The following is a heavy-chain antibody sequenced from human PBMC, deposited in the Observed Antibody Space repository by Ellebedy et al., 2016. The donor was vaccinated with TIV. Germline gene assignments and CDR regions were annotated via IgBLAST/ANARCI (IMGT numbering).Heavy chain of an antibody. CDR2: VKEDGNEK. Sequence: PGGSLRLSCATSGFNLRSFWMSWVRQAPGKGLEWVANVKEDGNEKYYVDSVKGRFTISRDNAKNSLYLQMNSLRAEDTAVYFCVRDIFTAPGYGMDVWGQGTTVTVAS. V-gene: IGHV3-7*03. J-gene: IGHJ6*02. CDR1: GFNLRSFW. CDR3: VRDIFTAPGYGMDV. D-gene: IGHD1-14*01.